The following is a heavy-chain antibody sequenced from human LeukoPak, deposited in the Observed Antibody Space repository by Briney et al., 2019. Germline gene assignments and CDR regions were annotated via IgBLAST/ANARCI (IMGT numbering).Heavy chain of an antibody. V-gene: IGHV3-23*01. J-gene: IGHJ4*02. Sequence: GGSLRHSCAASGFTFSSYAMSWVRQAPGKGLEWVSAISGSGGSTYYADSVKGRFTISRDNAKNSLYLQMNSLRAEDTAVYYCASSLWSGFYYFDYWGQGTLVTVSS. CDR3: ASSLWSGFYYFDY. D-gene: IGHD3-3*01. CDR1: GFTFSSYA. CDR2: ISGSGGST.